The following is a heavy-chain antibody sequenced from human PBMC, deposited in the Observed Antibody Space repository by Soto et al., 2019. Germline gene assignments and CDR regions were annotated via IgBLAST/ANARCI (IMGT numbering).Heavy chain of an antibody. J-gene: IGHJ6*02. V-gene: IGHV3-30*18. CDR1: GFIFSTYG. Sequence: PGGSLRLSCAASGFIFSTYGMHWVRQAPGKGLEWVAVIAYDGSNKYYADSVKGRFTISRDNSKNTLYLQMNSLGAEDTAVYYCAKDRYGGSWRSGMDVWGQGTTVTVSS. D-gene: IGHD2-15*01. CDR2: IAYDGSNK. CDR3: AKDRYGGSWRSGMDV.